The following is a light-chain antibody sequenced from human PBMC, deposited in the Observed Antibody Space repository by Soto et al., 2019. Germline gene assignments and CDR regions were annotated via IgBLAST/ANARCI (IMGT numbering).Light chain of an antibody. Sequence: EIAISLSSATLSVFPGERATLFFRASQSVSSNLAWSQQKAGQAPRLLIYGASTRATGIPARFSGSGSGTEFTLTISGLQSEDFAVYYCQQYSIWRSFGQGTKVDIK. V-gene: IGKV3-15*01. CDR2: GAS. CDR1: QSVSSN. CDR3: QQYSIWRS. J-gene: IGKJ1*01.